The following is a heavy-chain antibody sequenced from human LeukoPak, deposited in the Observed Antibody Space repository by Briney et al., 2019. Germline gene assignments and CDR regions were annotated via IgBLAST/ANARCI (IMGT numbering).Heavy chain of an antibody. V-gene: IGHV3-11*06. CDR3: VRAVGGTANDY. J-gene: IGHJ4*02. CDR2: ISSSSSYT. D-gene: IGHD1-26*01. CDR1: GFTFSDYY. Sequence: GGSLRLSCAASGFTFSDYYMSWIRQAPGKGLEWVSYISSSSSYTNYADSVKGRFTISRDNAKNTVYLQMDSLRDEDTAVYYCVRAVGGTANDYWGQGTLVTVSS.